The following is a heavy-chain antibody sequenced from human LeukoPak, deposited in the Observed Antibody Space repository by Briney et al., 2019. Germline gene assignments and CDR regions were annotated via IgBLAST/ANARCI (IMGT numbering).Heavy chain of an antibody. J-gene: IGHJ4*02. CDR2: IFHTGNA. CDR1: GSSISSGYY. Sequence: PSETLSLTCTVSGSSISSGYYWGWIRQPPGKGLEWIGSIFHTGNAYYNPSLKSRVTVSVDASMKQFSLNLSSVTAADTAVYYCARQGCSGGSCYRQAYYFDYWGQGTLVTVSS. D-gene: IGHD2-15*01. CDR3: ARQGCSGGSCYRQAYYFDY. V-gene: IGHV4-38-2*02.